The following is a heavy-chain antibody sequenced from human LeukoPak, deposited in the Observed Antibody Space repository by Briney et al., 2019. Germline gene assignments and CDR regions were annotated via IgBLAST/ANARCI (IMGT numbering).Heavy chain of an antibody. J-gene: IGHJ4*02. CDR1: GYTFTGYY. V-gene: IGHV1-2*02. CDR2: INPNSGGT. Sequence: GASVKVSCKASGYTFTGYYMHWVRQAPGQGLEWMGWINPNSGGTNYAQKFQGRVTMTTDTSTSTAYMELRSLRSDDTAVYYCARDRMVRGVFPHYFDYWGQGTLVTVSS. D-gene: IGHD3-10*01. CDR3: ARDRMVRGVFPHYFDY.